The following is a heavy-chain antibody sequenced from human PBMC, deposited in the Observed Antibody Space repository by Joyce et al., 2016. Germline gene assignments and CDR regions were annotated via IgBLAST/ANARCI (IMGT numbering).Heavy chain of an antibody. J-gene: IGHJ2*01. Sequence: EVQLVESGGGLIQPGGSLRLSCAASGFTVSSNYMSWVRQAPGKGLGVVSVIDSGGSTYYADSVKGRFTISRDNSKNTLYIQMNSLIAEDTAVYYCARVGYCSGGSCYSSREDWYFDLWGRGTLVTVSS. CDR2: IDSGGST. CDR1: GFTVSSNY. D-gene: IGHD2-15*01. CDR3: ARVGYCSGGSCYSSREDWYFDL. V-gene: IGHV3-53*01.